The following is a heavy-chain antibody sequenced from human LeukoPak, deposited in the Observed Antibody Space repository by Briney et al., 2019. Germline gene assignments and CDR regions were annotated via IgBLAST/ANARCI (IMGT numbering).Heavy chain of an antibody. CDR3: ARIPEMATIKGLGY. J-gene: IGHJ4*02. CDR1: GYTFTSYY. V-gene: IGHV1-46*01. D-gene: IGHD5-24*01. Sequence: ASVKVSCKASGYTFTSYYIHWVRQAPGQGLEWMGIINPNGGSRNYAQKFQGRVTMTRDTATSTVYMELSSLRSEDTAVCYCARIPEMATIKGLGYWGQGTLVTVSS. CDR2: INPNGGSR.